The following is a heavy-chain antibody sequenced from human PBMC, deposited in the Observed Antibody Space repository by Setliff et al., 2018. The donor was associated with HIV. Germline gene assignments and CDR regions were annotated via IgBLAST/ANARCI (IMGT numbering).Heavy chain of an antibody. CDR1: GGSISAYY. D-gene: IGHD1-26*01. J-gene: IGHJ4*02. Sequence: SETLSLTCTVSGGSISAYYWSWIRQPAGKGLEYIGRIFAGGSTNYNPSLGSRVTISINTSKNQFSLELSSVTAADTAVYYCARSMGAFDYWGPGALVTVSS. CDR3: ARSMGAFDY. CDR2: IFAGGST. V-gene: IGHV4-4*07.